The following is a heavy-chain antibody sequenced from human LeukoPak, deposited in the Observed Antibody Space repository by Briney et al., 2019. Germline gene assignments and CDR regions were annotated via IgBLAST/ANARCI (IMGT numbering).Heavy chain of an antibody. D-gene: IGHD1-26*01. CDR3: SRGGRAFCPFGY. CDR2: IYLTGQT. Sequence: PSETLSLTCGVSGGSLSSTNWWSWVRQSPGQGLEWVGEIYLTGQTHYNPSLRGRVTMSLDESSNHLSLHLTSVTAADTATSSCSRGGRAFCPFGYWGQGTLVIVPS. CDR1: GGSLSSTNW. J-gene: IGHJ4*02. V-gene: IGHV4-4*02.